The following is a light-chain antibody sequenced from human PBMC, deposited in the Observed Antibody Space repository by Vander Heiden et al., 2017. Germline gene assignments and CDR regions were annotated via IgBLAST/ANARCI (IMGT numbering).Light chain of an antibody. CDR2: KAS. J-gene: IGKJ1*01. CDR1: DSIGDW. Sequence: DIQMTQSPSRLSACVGDGISITCRASDSIGDWLAWYQQKPGKAPKLLISKASTLESGVPPRFSGSGSGAEFTLTISYLQPDDFASYYCQQYKTYSTFGQGTKVEV. CDR3: QQYKTYST. V-gene: IGKV1-5*03.